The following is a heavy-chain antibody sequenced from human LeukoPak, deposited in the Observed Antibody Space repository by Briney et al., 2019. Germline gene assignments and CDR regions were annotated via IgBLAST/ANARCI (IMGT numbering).Heavy chain of an antibody. Sequence: SQTLSLTCAVSGGSISSGGYSWSWIRQPPGKGLEWIGYIYHSGSTYYNPSLKSRVTISVDRSKNQFSLKLSSVAAADTAVYYCARALARYGDYPYYFDYWGQGTLVTVSS. J-gene: IGHJ4*02. V-gene: IGHV4-30-2*01. D-gene: IGHD4-17*01. CDR1: GGSISSGGYS. CDR2: IYHSGST. CDR3: ARALARYGDYPYYFDY.